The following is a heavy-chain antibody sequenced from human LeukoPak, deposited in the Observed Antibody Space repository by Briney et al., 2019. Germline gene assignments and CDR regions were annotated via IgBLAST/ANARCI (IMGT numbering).Heavy chain of an antibody. D-gene: IGHD2-2*01. V-gene: IGHV1-24*01. J-gene: IGHJ5*02. CDR1: GYTLSELS. CDR2: FDPEDGET. Sequence: ASVKVSCKVSGYTLSELSMHWVRQAPGKGLEWMGGFDPEDGETIYAQKFQGRVTMTEDTSTDTAYMELSSLRSEDTAVYYCATAPYCSSTSRYLVEQPWGQGTLVTVSS. CDR3: ATAPYCSSTSRYLVEQP.